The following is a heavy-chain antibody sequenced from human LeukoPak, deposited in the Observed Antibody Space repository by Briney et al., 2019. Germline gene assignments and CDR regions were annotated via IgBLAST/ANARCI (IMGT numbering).Heavy chain of an antibody. CDR2: IIGDGGST. D-gene: IGHD2/OR15-2a*01. CDR1: GFTFDDYA. V-gene: IGHV3-43*02. J-gene: IGHJ4*02. CDR3: ATSDFAAHFDY. Sequence: GSLRLSCAASGFTFDDYAMHWVRQAPGKGLEWVSLIIGDGGSTYYADSVKGRFTISRDNSKNSLYLQMNSLGTEDTALYYCATSDFAAHFDYWGQGTLVTVSS.